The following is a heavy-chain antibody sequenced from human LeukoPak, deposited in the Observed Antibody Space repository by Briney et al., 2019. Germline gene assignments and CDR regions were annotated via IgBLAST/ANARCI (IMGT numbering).Heavy chain of an antibody. V-gene: IGHV3-23*01. Sequence: GGSLRLSCVVSGISLSSYGMTWVRQAPGKGLEWVSYISERGGSTTYADSVKGRFTISRDTSLNTLYLQMNSLRAEDTAVYFCAKRGVVIRGILVIGYHQEAYHYDFWGQGVLVTVSS. D-gene: IGHD3-10*01. CDR1: GISLSSYG. J-gene: IGHJ4*02. CDR2: ISERGGST. CDR3: AKRGVVIRGILVIGYHQEAYHYDF.